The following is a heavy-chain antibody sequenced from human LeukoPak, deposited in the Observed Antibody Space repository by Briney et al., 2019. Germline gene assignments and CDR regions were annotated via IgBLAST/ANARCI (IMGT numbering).Heavy chain of an antibody. CDR1: GFTFSNVW. D-gene: IGHD6-6*01. Sequence: GGSLRLSCAASGFTFSNVWMSWVRQAPGKGLEWVGRIKSKTDGGTTDYAAPVKGRFTISRDDSKNTLYLQMNSLKTEDTAVYYCTTGGSSPYYYYYGMDVWGQGTTVTVSS. V-gene: IGHV3-15*01. J-gene: IGHJ6*02. CDR2: IKSKTDGGTT. CDR3: TTGGSSPYYYYYGMDV.